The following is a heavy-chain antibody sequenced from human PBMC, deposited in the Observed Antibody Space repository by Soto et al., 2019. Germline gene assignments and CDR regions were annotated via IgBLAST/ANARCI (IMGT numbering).Heavy chain of an antibody. V-gene: IGHV3-7*01. Sequence: PGGSLRLSCEASGFPFTYYWMSWVRQAPGKGLEWVANIKQDGSEKYYVDSVRGRFTISRDNAKNSVYLQLNNLRAEDTAVYCCARVYNSNMDVWGQGTTVTVSS. CDR3: ARVYNSNMDV. CDR1: GFPFTYYW. D-gene: IGHD6-13*01. J-gene: IGHJ6*02. CDR2: IKQDGSEK.